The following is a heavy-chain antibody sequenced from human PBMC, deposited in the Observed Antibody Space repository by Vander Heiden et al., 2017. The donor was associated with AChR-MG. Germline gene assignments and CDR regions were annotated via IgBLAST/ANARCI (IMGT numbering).Heavy chain of an antibody. CDR1: GFTFSSYA. CDR2: ISYDGSNK. D-gene: IGHD6-19*01. V-gene: IGHV3-30-3*01. Sequence: QVQLVESGGGVVQPGRSLRLSCEASGFTFSSYAMHWVRQAPGKGLEWVAVISYDGSNKYYADSVKGRFTISRDNSKNTLYLQMNSLRAEDTAVYYCARDRGQYSSGSWSGVLDPWGQGTLVTVSS. CDR3: ARDRGQYSSGSWSGVLDP. J-gene: IGHJ5*02.